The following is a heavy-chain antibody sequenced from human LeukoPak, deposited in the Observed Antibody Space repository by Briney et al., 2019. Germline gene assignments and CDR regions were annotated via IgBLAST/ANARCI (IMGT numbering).Heavy chain of an antibody. CDR3: TYANVATLDY. Sequence: GGSLRLSCAASGFTFSSYWMYWVRQAPGKGLVWVSHINRDGSGTTYADSVKGRFTISRDNAKNTLYLQMNSLRAEDTAVYYCTYANVATLDYWGQGTLVTVSS. CDR1: GFTFSSYW. D-gene: IGHD5-12*01. CDR2: INRDGSGT. J-gene: IGHJ4*02. V-gene: IGHV3-74*01.